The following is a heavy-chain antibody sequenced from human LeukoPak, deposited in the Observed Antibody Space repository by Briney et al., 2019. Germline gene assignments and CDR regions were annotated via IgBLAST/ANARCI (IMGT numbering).Heavy chain of an antibody. CDR2: FSTSGST. CDR3: ARVDRPWFHDY. J-gene: IGHJ4*02. V-gene: IGHV4-4*07. D-gene: IGHD3-10*01. CDR1: GGSISSYY. Sequence: SETLSLTCTVSGGSISSYYWSWIRQSAGKGLEWIGRFSTSGSTNYNPSLKSRVAMSLDTSKNQFSLTLGSVTAADTAVYYCARVDRPWFHDYWGQGTLVTVSS.